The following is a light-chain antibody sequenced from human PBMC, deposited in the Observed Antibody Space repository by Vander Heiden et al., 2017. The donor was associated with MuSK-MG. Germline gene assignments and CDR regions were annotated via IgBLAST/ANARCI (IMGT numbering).Light chain of an antibody. CDR3: SSYTSRNTWL. Sequence: QSALTPPASVSGSPGQPLTISCTGTSSDIGDYDYVSWYQHLPDNAPKLMIYDVTNRPSGVSDRFSATKSGNTASLTISGLQAEDEAIYCCSSYTSRNTWLFGGGTRLTVL. CDR2: DVT. CDR1: SSDIGDYDY. J-gene: IGLJ2*01. V-gene: IGLV2-14*03.